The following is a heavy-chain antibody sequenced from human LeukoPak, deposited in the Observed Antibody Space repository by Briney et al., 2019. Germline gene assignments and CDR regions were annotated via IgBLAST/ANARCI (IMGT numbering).Heavy chain of an antibody. Sequence: SGGSLRLSCAASGFTFSSYAMSWVRQAPGKGLEWVSAISGSGGSTYYADSVKGRFTISRDNSKNTLYLQMNSLRAEDTAVYYCAKDTRITIFGVGILGGYFDYWGQGTLVTVSS. D-gene: IGHD3-3*01. CDR1: GFTFSSYA. J-gene: IGHJ4*02. CDR2: ISGSGGST. CDR3: AKDTRITIFGVGILGGYFDY. V-gene: IGHV3-23*01.